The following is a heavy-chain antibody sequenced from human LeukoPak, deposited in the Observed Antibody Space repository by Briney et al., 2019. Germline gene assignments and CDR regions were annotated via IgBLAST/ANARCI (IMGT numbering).Heavy chain of an antibody. J-gene: IGHJ3*02. V-gene: IGHV3-30-3*01. CDR1: GFTFGSYA. CDR2: ISYDGSNK. CDR3: ARDLRVTMIVVVITTSYAFDI. D-gene: IGHD3-22*01. Sequence: GRSLRLSCAASGFTFGSYAMHWVRQAPGKGLEWVAVISYDGSNKYYADSVKGRFTISRDNSKNTLYLQMNSLRAEDTAVYYCARDLRVTMIVVVITTSYAFDIWGQGTMVTVSS.